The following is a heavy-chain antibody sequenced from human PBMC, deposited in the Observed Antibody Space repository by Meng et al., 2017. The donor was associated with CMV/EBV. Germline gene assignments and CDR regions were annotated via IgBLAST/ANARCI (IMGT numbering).Heavy chain of an antibody. Sequence: GGSLRLSCAASGFTFSSYAMHWVRQAPGKGLEWVSYISSSGSTIYYADSVKGRFTISRDNAKNSLYLQMNSLRAEDTAVYYCARGYCSSTSCAHDYWGQGTLVTVSS. CDR3: ARGYCSSTSCAHDY. CDR1: GFTFSSYA. CDR2: ISSSGSTI. D-gene: IGHD2-2*01. V-gene: IGHV3-48*04. J-gene: IGHJ4*02.